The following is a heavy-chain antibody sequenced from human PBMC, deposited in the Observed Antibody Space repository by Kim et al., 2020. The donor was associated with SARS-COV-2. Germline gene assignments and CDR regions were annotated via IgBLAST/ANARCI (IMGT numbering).Heavy chain of an antibody. D-gene: IGHD2-15*01. CDR1: GFTFIGSA. CDR3: AAVRDCSGGSCHYYGPSWFDP. V-gene: IGHV1-58*02. CDR2: IVVGSGNT. J-gene: IGHJ5*02. Sequence: SVKVSCKASGFTFIGSAMQWVRQARGQRPEWTGWIVVGSGNTDYAQKFQERVTITRDMSTRTAYMELSSLRSEDTAVYYCAAVRDCSGGSCHYYGPSWFDPWGQGTLVTVSS.